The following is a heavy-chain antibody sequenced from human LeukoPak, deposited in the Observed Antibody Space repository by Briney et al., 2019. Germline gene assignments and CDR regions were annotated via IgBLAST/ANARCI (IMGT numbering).Heavy chain of an antibody. V-gene: IGHV3-49*03. CDR1: GFTFGDYA. CDR3: TRERGRIDAFDI. D-gene: IGHD3-16*01. J-gene: IGHJ3*02. Sequence: GGSLRLSCTASGFTFGDYAMSWFRQAPGKGLEWVGFIRSKAYGGTTEYAAPVKGRFTISRDDSKSIAYLQMNSLKTEDTAVYYCTRERGRIDAFDIWGQGTMVTVSS. CDR2: IRSKAYGGTT.